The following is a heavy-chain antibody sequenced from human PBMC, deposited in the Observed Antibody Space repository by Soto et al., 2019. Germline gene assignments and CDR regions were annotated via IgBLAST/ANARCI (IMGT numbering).Heavy chain of an antibody. V-gene: IGHV5-51*01. CDR1: GYSFTGYW. CDR3: ARLSILATVPTPFAY. D-gene: IGHD4-17*01. J-gene: IGHJ4*02. Sequence: LKISCKGSGYSFTGYWVGWVRQMSGKGLEWMGIIYPGDSDTRYSPSFQGQVTISADTSVSTAYLQWSSLKASDTAIYYCARLSILATVPTPFAYWGQGSLITVSS. CDR2: IYPGDSDT.